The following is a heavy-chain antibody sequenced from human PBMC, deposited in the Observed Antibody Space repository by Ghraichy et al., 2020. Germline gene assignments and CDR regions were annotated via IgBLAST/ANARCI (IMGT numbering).Heavy chain of an antibody. Sequence: GVLNISCAASGFTFSTYLMHWVRQAPGKGLVWVSRISSDGITTSYPDSVEGRFTISRDNAKNTLYLQMNSLRAEDTAVYYCARAPDYPDASDYWGQGTLVTVSS. D-gene: IGHD3-16*01. CDR3: ARAPDYPDASDY. CDR1: GFTFSTYL. V-gene: IGHV3-74*01. CDR2: ISSDGITT. J-gene: IGHJ4*02.